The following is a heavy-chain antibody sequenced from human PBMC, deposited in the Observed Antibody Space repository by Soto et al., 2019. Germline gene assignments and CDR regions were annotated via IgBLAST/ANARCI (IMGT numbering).Heavy chain of an antibody. D-gene: IGHD5-18*01. J-gene: IGHJ4*02. Sequence: EVQLVESGGGLIQPGRSLRLSCAASGFSVDDYAMHWVRQAPGKGLEWVSGISWNRGSIGYADSVKGRFTISRDNAKNSLFLQMNSLRPEDTALYYCAKDRSVYSYGLFDYWGQGTLVTVSS. V-gene: IGHV3-9*01. CDR1: GFSVDDYA. CDR2: ISWNRGSI. CDR3: AKDRSVYSYGLFDY.